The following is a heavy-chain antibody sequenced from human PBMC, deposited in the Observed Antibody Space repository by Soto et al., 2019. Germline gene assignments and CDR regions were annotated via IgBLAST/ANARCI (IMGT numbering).Heavy chain of an antibody. V-gene: IGHV3-15*07. CDR1: SFTFTKAW. CDR3: LYYDFWSGQDARHDC. D-gene: IGHD3-3*01. Sequence: GGSLRLSCAGSSFTFTKAWMHWVRQAPGKGLEWVGRIKSKTDGGTPDYAAPVKGRFTSSRDDSKNTLYLQMNSLKTEDTAVYYCLYYDFWSGQDARHDCWGQGTLVTVSS. J-gene: IGHJ4*02. CDR2: IKSKTDGGTP.